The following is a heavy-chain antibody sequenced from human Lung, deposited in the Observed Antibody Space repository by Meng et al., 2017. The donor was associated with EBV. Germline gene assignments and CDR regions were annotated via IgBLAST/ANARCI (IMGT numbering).Heavy chain of an antibody. CDR2: FIPIIPTA. CDR3: ASLKYYSSGSTS. J-gene: IGHJ5*02. V-gene: IGHV1-69*06. D-gene: IGHD6-19*01. Sequence: QVQLVQSGAEVKKPVSAITVSSTSSGGTFNTYSVRWVRQAPGQGLEWMAQFIPIIPTAHNAPKFQDRLTISADTSKATVYMELSSLRSEDTAVYCGASLKYYSSGSTSWGQGTLVTVSS. CDR1: GGTFNTYS.